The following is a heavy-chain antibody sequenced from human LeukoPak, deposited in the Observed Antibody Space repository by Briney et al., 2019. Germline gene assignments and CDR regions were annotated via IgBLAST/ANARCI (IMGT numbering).Heavy chain of an antibody. V-gene: IGHV3-48*04. D-gene: IGHD4/OR15-4a*01. CDR1: GLTISSYS. Sequence: GGSLRLSCAASGLTISSYSMNWVRQAPGKGLEWVSYISSSGGTIYYADSVKGRFTISRDNAKNSLFLQMNSLRAEDTAVYYCARRAGAYSHPYDYWGQGTLVTVSS. CDR3: ARRAGAYSHPYDY. J-gene: IGHJ4*02. CDR2: ISSSGGTI.